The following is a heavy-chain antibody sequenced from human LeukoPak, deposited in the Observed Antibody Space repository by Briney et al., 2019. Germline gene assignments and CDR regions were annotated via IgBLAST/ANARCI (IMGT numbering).Heavy chain of an antibody. CDR1: GITFGNNW. V-gene: IGHV3-74*01. CDR2: INSDGGGA. CDR3: ARDVPHNWFDT. J-gene: IGHJ5*02. Sequence: GGALRLSCAASGITFGNNWMHWGCPGPGRGLVWRSRINSDGGGAIYADFVKGRFTVSRENAKNTLYLQMNSLRAEDTAVYYCARDVPHNWFDTWGQGTLVTVSS.